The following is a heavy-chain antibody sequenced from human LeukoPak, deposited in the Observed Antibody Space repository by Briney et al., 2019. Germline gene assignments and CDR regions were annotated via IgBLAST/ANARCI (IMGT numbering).Heavy chain of an antibody. CDR1: GFTFSSYW. Sequence: GGSLRLSCAASGFTFSSYWMSWVRQAPGKGLEWVANIKQDGSEKYYVDSVKGRFTISRDNAKNSLYLQMNSLRAEDTAVYYCARDDEDRDGYNYVGYWGQGTLVTVSS. J-gene: IGHJ4*02. CDR3: ARDDEDRDGYNYVGY. V-gene: IGHV3-7*03. D-gene: IGHD5-24*01. CDR2: IKQDGSEK.